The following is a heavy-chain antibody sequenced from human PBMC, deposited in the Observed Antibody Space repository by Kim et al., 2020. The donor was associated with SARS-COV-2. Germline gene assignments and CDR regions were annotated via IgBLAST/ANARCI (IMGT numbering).Heavy chain of an antibody. J-gene: IGHJ6*02. CDR3: ARDKGMVRGHGMDV. CDR2: ISYDGNNI. CDR1: GFTFSSYA. V-gene: IGHV3-30-3*01. Sequence: GGSLRLSCAASGFTFSSYAMHWVRQAPGKGLEWVAVISYDGNNIYYADSVKGRFTISRDNSKNTLYLQMNSLRAEDTAVYYCARDKGMVRGHGMDVWG. D-gene: IGHD3-10*01.